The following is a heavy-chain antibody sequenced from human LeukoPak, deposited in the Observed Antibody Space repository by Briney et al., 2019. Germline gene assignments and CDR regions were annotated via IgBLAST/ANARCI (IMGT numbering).Heavy chain of an antibody. CDR3: ARDIVVVVAANYYGMDV. D-gene: IGHD2-15*01. J-gene: IGHJ6*02. CDR1: GYTFTGYY. V-gene: IGHV1-2*02. CDR2: INPNSGGT. Sequence: ASVKVSCKASGYTFTGYYMHWVRQAPGQGLEWMGWINPNSGGTNYAQKFQGRVTMTRDTSISTAYMELSRLRSDDTAVYYCARDIVVVVAANYYGMDVWGQGTTVTVSS.